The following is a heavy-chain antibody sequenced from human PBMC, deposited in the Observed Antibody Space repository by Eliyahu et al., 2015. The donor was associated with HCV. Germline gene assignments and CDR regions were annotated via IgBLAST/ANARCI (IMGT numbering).Heavy chain of an antibody. CDR2: ISSGSSDI. CDR1: GFPFSNYG. V-gene: IGHV3-21*02. J-gene: IGHJ3*02. CDR3: ARDDAFDI. Sequence: EVQLVDSGGGLVNPGGSLRLSCAASGFPFSNYGMNWVRQGPGKGLEWVSSISSGSSDIYYADSVKGRFTISRDNAKNSLYLQMDSLRVEDTAVYYCARDDAFDIWGQGTMVTVSS.